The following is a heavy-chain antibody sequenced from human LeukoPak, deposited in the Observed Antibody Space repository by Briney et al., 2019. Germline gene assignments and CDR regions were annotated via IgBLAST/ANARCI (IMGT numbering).Heavy chain of an antibody. D-gene: IGHD6-19*01. Sequence: GGSPRLSCAASGFTFSSYAMSWVRQAPGKGLEWVSAISGSGGSTYYADSVKGRFTISRDNSKNTLYLQMNSLRAEDTAVYYCAKDGDSSGWYRFFDYWGQGTLVAVSS. CDR3: AKDGDSSGWYRFFDY. CDR2: ISGSGGST. CDR1: GFTFSSYA. V-gene: IGHV3-23*01. J-gene: IGHJ4*02.